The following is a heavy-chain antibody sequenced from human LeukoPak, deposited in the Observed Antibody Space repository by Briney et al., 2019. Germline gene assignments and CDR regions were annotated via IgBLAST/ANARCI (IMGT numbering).Heavy chain of an antibody. D-gene: IGHD1-7*01. J-gene: IGHJ4*02. CDR2: ISYTGST. Sequence: SETLSLTCTVSSDSISSTYWSWIRQSPGRRLEWIAYISYTGSTRYNPSLKSRVTMSIDASENQISLRLTSVTAADTAVYYCARHIRVGGNYHFDYWDQGTPVTVPS. V-gene: IGHV4-59*08. CDR3: ARHIRVGGNYHFDY. CDR1: SDSISSTY.